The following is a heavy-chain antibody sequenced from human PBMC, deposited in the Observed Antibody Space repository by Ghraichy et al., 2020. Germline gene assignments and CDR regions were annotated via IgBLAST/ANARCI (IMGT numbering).Heavy chain of an antibody. CDR2: IAVSDDFT. CDR3: AKARCSGYGCDYFDY. D-gene: IGHD5-12*01. Sequence: GGSLRLSCAASGFTFSSCAMAWVRQAPGKGLEWVTLIAVSDDFTYYADSAKGRFTISRDNSKKMLFLQMNSLRAEDTAVYFCAKARCSGYGCDYFDYWGQGTLVSVSS. V-gene: IGHV3-23*01. CDR1: GFTFSSCA. J-gene: IGHJ4*02.